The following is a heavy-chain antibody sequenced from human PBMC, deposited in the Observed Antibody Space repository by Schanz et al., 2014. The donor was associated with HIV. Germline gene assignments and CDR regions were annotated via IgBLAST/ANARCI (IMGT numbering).Heavy chain of an antibody. CDR2: INWNGDTT. CDR3: AKSVVSDWDDAEYYYGMDV. CDR1: GFNLDDFA. V-gene: IGHV3-9*01. Sequence: EVQLVESGGGLAQPGRSLRLSCAASGFNLDDFAMHWVRQSPGKGLEWVSLINWNGDTTKYADAVKGRFYISRDNSKNSLYLEMNSLRAEDTAFYYCAKSVVSDWDDAEYYYGMDVWGQGTTVTVSS. D-gene: IGHD1-1*01. J-gene: IGHJ6*02.